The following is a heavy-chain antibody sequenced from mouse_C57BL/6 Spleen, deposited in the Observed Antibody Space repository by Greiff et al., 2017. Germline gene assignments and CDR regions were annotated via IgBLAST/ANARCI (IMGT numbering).Heavy chain of an antibody. CDR3: ARTRNWAWYFDV. CDR2: INPNNGGT. V-gene: IGHV1-18*01. J-gene: IGHJ1*03. Sequence: VQLQQSGPELVKPGASVKIPCKASGYTFTDYNMDWVKQSHGKSLEWIGDINPNNGGTIYNQKFKGKATLTVDKSSSTAYMELRSLTSEDTAVYYCARTRNWAWYFDVWGTGTTVTVSS. CDR1: GYTFTDYN. D-gene: IGHD4-1*01.